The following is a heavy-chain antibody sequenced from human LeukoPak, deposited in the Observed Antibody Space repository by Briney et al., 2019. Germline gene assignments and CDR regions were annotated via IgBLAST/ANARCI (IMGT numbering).Heavy chain of an antibody. J-gene: IGHJ6*03. CDR3: VTPRSWELSDMAV. CDR2: IYYSGRT. D-gene: IGHD1-26*01. Sequence: SETLSLTCSVSGDSVSRSDSYWDWIRQPPGKGLEWIGTIYYSGRTYYNPSLKSRVIISVDTSKNEFSLRLTSVTAADTAVYYCVTPRSWELSDMAVWGKGTTVIVSS. CDR1: GDSVSRSDSY. V-gene: IGHV4-39*07.